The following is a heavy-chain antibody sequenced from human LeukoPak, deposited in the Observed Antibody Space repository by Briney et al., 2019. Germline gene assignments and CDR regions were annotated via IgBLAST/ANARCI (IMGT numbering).Heavy chain of an antibody. CDR3: ARGTAPYCGGDCYFDL. V-gene: IGHV3-48*04. Sequence: GGSLRLSCAASGFTFSSYSMNWVRQAPGKGLEWVSYISSSSTIYYADSVKGRFTISRDNAKNSLYLQMNSLRAEDTAVYYCARGTAPYCGGDCYFDLWGRGTLVTVSS. D-gene: IGHD2-21*01. CDR1: GFTFSSYS. CDR2: ISSSSTI. J-gene: IGHJ2*01.